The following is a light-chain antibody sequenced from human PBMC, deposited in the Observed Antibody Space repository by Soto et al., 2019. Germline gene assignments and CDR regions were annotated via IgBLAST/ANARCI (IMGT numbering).Light chain of an antibody. V-gene: IGKV1-9*01. Sequence: IQLTQSPSSLSASVGDSVTITCRASQGITSYLARYQQKPGKAPNLLIYGASTLQSGVPSRFSGSGSGTDFTLTINSLQAEDFPTYYCQQTRRYPSTFGGGTKVDIK. J-gene: IGKJ4*01. CDR3: QQTRRYPST. CDR2: GAS. CDR1: QGITSY.